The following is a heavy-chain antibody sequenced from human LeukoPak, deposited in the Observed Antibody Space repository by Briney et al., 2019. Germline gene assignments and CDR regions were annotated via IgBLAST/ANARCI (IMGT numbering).Heavy chain of an antibody. CDR3: TSRGWIVGLVDY. V-gene: IGHV4-39*01. J-gene: IGHJ4*02. D-gene: IGHD3-22*01. CDR2: IYYSGTT. CDR1: GGSISSSSYY. Sequence: SETLSLTCTVSGGSISSSSYYWGWIRQPPGKGLEWIASIYYSGTTYYNPSLKSRVSISADTSKNQFSLKLSSVTAADTAVYYCTSRGWIVGLVDYWGQGTLVTVSS.